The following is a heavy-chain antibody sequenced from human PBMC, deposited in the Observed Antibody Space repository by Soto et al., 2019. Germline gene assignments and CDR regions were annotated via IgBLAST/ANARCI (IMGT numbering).Heavy chain of an antibody. CDR3: GRAMREGYYIGGLCYYSMYV. V-gene: IGHV3-30-3*01. CDR2: IQYDGSNK. J-gene: IGHJ6*02. CDR1: GFNFSSYA. Sequence: QVQLVESGGGVVQPGRSLRLSCAASGFNFSSYAMHWVRKAPGKGLEWVAVIQYDGSNKYYADYVKGRFTISRDNSKNTLYLQMNSLRAEDTAVYYCGRAMREGYYIGGLCYYSMYVWGQGTTVTVSS. D-gene: IGHD3-9*01.